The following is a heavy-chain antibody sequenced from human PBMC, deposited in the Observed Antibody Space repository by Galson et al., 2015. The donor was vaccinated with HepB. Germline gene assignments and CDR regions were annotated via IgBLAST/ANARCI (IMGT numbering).Heavy chain of an antibody. CDR3: ARDESSTYDFWSGLNPYYYYYGMDV. CDR1: GFTFSSYA. Sequence: SLRLSCAASGFTFSSYAMHWVRQAPGKGLEWVAVISYDGSNKYYADSVKGRFTISRDNSKNTLYLQMNSLRAEDTAVYYCARDESSTYDFWSGLNPYYYYYGMDVWGQGTTVTVSS. J-gene: IGHJ6*02. D-gene: IGHD3-3*01. V-gene: IGHV3-30-3*01. CDR2: ISYDGSNK.